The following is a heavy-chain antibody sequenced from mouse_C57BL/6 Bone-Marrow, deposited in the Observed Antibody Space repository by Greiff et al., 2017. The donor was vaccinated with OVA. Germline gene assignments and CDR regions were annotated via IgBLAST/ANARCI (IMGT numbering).Heavy chain of an antibody. CDR1: GFSLTSYG. D-gene: IGHD1-1*01. CDR2: IWSGGST. J-gene: IGHJ4*01. V-gene: IGHV2-2*01. CDR3: ARKLYGSSYPYAMDY. Sequence: QVQLQQSGPGLVQPSQSLSITCTVSGFSLTSYGVHWVRQSPGTGLEWLGVIWSGGSTDYNAAFISRLSISKDNSKSHVFFKMNSLQADDTAIYYCARKLYGSSYPYAMDYWGQGTSVTVSS.